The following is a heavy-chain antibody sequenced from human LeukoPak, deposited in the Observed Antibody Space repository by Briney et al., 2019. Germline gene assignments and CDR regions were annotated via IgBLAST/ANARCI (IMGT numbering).Heavy chain of an antibody. V-gene: IGHV3-30-3*01. CDR3: ARASGGDYGGAFDI. CDR2: ISYDGSNK. J-gene: IGHJ3*02. Sequence: GRSLRLSCAASGFTFSSYAMHWGRQAPGKGLEWVAVISYDGSNKYYADSVKGRFTISRDNSKNTLYLQMNSLRAEDTAVYYCARASGGDYGGAFDIWGQGTMVTVSS. D-gene: IGHD4-23*01. CDR1: GFTFSSYA.